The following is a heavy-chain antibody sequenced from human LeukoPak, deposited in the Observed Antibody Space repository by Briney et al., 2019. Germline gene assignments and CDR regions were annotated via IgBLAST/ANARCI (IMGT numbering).Heavy chain of an antibody. D-gene: IGHD1-26*01. V-gene: IGHV4-39*01. CDR3: ARHGHSGYFDY. CDR1: GGSISSSSYY. Sequence: PSETLSLTCTVSGGSISSSSYYWGWIRQPPGKGQEWIGSIYYSGSTYYNPSLRSRVTISVDTSKNQFSLKLSSVAAADTAVYYCARHGHSGYFDYWGQGTLVTVSS. CDR2: IYYSGST. J-gene: IGHJ4*02.